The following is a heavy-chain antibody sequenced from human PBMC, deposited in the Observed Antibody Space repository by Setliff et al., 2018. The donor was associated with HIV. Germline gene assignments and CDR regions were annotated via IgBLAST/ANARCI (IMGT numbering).Heavy chain of an antibody. CDR3: VREERAADSGSYYSSRWFDR. CDR1: GFTFDEYA. J-gene: IGHJ5*02. D-gene: IGHD1-26*01. Sequence: PGGSLRLSCAASGFTFDEYAMHWVRQAPGKGLEWVSGIYSGGSTYYADSVKGRFTISRDNSKNSLDLQMSSLEAEDTAVYYCVREERAADSGSYYSSRWFDRWGQGTLVTVSS. CDR2: IYSGGST. V-gene: IGHV3-53*01.